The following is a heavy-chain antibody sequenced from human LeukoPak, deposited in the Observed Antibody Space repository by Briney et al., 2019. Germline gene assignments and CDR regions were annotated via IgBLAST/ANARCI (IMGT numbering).Heavy chain of an antibody. CDR3: ARDYSSAWWFDF. J-gene: IGHJ4*02. CDR2: IIPILGIA. D-gene: IGHD6-19*01. Sequence: GASVKVSCKASGYTFTSYGISWVRQAPGQGLEWMGRIIPILGIANYAQKFQGRVTITADKSTSTAYMELSSLRSEDTAVYYCARDYSSAWWFDFWGQGTLVTVSS. CDR1: GYTFTSYG. V-gene: IGHV1-69*04.